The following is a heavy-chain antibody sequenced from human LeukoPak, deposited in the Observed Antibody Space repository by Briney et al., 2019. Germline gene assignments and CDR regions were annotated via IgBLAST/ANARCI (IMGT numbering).Heavy chain of an antibody. CDR2: IYSGGST. D-gene: IGHD3-22*01. J-gene: IGHJ4*02. V-gene: IGHV3-53*01. Sequence: GGSLRLSCAASGFTVSSNYMSWVRQAPGKGLEWVSIIYSGGSTYYADSVKGRFTISRDNAKNSLYLQMNSLRAEDTAVYYCARDLTYYYDSSGYYPDYWGQGTLVTVSS. CDR1: GFTVSSNY. CDR3: ARDLTYYYDSSGYYPDY.